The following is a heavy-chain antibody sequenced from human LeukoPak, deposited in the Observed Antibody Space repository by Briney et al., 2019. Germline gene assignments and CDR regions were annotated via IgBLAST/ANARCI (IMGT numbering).Heavy chain of an antibody. J-gene: IGHJ4*02. CDR3: AKGRGIVVVTGPDY. V-gene: IGHV3-23*01. CDR1: GFTFSSYA. D-gene: IGHD2-21*02. Sequence: GGSLRLSCAASGFTFSSYAMNWVRQAPGKGLELVSGISGSGGSTYYADSVKGRFTISRDNSKNTLYLQMNSLRAEDTAVYYCAKGRGIVVVTGPDYWGQGTLVTVSS. CDR2: ISGSGGST.